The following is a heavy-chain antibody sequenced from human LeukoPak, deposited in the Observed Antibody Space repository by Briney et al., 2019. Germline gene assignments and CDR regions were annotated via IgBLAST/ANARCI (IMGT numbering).Heavy chain of an antibody. D-gene: IGHD5-12*01. J-gene: IGHJ4*02. CDR3: ARIADIVATFDY. CDR1: GGSISSYY. CDR2: IYYSGST. Sequence: SETLSLTCTVSGGSISSYYWSWIRQPPGKGLEWIGYIYYSGSTNYNPSLKSRVTISVDTSKNQFSLKLSSVTAADTAVYYCARIADIVATFDYWGQGTLVTVSS. V-gene: IGHV4-59*01.